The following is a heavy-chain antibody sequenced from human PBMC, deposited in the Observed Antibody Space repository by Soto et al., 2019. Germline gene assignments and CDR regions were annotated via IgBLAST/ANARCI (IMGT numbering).Heavy chain of an antibody. Sequence: PGGSLRLSSAASGFTFSSYAMSWVRQAPGRGLEWVSTISGSGGSTYYADSVKGRFTISRDNSKNTLYLQMNSLRAEDTAVYYCAKDYYYDSSGYYVLFDYWGQGTLVTVSS. D-gene: IGHD3-22*01. J-gene: IGHJ4*02. V-gene: IGHV3-23*01. CDR2: ISGSGGST. CDR3: AKDYYYDSSGYYVLFDY. CDR1: GFTFSSYA.